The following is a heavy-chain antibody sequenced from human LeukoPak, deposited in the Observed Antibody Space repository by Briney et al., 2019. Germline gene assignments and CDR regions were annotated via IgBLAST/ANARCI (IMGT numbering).Heavy chain of an antibody. CDR1: GFTFDDYA. D-gene: IGHD4-23*01. Sequence: GGSLRLSCAASGFTFDDYAMHWVRQAPGKGLEWVSGISWNSGSIGYADSVKGRFTISRDNAKNSLYLQMNSLRAEDTALYYCAKDIDYGGTWTPHYFDYWGQGTLLTVSS. CDR3: AKDIDYGGTWTPHYFDY. J-gene: IGHJ4*02. V-gene: IGHV3-9*01. CDR2: ISWNSGSI.